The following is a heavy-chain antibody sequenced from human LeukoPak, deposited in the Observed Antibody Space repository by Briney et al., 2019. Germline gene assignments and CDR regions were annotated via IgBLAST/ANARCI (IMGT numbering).Heavy chain of an antibody. CDR2: ISGSGGST. D-gene: IGHD6-19*01. CDR1: GFTFSTYA. Sequence: GGSLRLSCAASGFTFSTYAMNWVRQAPGKGLEWVSAISGSGGSTYYADSVKGRFTISRDNSKNTLYLQMNSLRAEDTAVYYCARDISGWYSGGYFRMDVWGQGTTVTVSS. V-gene: IGHV3-23*01. CDR3: ARDISGWYSGGYFRMDV. J-gene: IGHJ6*02.